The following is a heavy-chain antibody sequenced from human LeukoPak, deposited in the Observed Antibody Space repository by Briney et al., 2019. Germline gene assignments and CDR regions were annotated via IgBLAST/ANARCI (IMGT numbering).Heavy chain of an antibody. CDR1: GGTFSSYA. V-gene: IGHV1-69*04. D-gene: IGHD2-21*02. Sequence: SVKVSCKASGGTFSSYAVSWVRQAPGQGLEWMGRIIPIFGIANYAQKFQGRVTITADKSTSTAYMELSSLRSEDTAVYYCARDVCGGDCYDWYFDLWGRGTLVTVSS. J-gene: IGHJ2*01. CDR3: ARDVCGGDCYDWYFDL. CDR2: IIPIFGIA.